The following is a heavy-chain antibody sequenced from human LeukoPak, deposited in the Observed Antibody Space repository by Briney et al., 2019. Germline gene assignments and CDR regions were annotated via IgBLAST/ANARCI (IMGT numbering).Heavy chain of an antibody. V-gene: IGHV4-34*01. J-gene: IGHJ4*02. Sequence: PSETLSLTCAVYGGSFSGYYWSWIRQPPGKGLEWIGEINHSGSTNYNPSLKSRVTISVDTSKNQFSLKLSSVTAADTAVYYCAWKVYSGYDSNAQGSYYFDYWGQGTLVTVSS. CDR3: AWKVYSGYDSNAQGSYYFDY. CDR1: GGSFSGYY. CDR2: INHSGST. D-gene: IGHD5-12*01.